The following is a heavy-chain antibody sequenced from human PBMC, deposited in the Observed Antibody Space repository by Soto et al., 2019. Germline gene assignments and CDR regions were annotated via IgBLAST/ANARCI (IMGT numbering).Heavy chain of an antibody. J-gene: IGHJ4*02. D-gene: IGHD1-1*01. CDR1: GFTFSDFY. Sequence: QVQLVASGGGLVKPGGSLRLSGAASGFTFSDFYMSWIRQAPGKGLEWSSYISSGSTNIFYADSVKGRFTVSRDNAKNSVYLQMDSLRAEDTAVYYCARDRNAAGSDYWGQGTLVTVSS. V-gene: IGHV3-11*01. CDR2: ISSGSTNI. CDR3: ARDRNAAGSDY.